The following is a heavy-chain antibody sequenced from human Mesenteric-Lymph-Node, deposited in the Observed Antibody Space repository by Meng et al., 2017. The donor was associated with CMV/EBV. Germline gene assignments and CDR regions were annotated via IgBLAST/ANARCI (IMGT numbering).Heavy chain of an antibody. CDR2: IIPILDIA. D-gene: IGHD6-13*01. V-gene: IGHV1-69*04. Sequence: SVKVSCKASGGTFSNDGISWVRQAPGQGPEWMGTIIPILDIASYAQKFQGRVTITADKSTNTAYMEVSSLRSGDTAMYYCARGYSSSWYYDYWGQGTLVTVSS. CDR3: ARGYSSSWYYDY. J-gene: IGHJ4*02. CDR1: GGTFSNDG.